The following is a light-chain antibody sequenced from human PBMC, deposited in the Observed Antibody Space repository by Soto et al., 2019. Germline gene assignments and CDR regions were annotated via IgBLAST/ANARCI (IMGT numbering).Light chain of an antibody. CDR2: GVS. V-gene: IGKV3-15*01. Sequence: EIVMTQSPVTLSVSPGERATLSCRASQSVRSTYLAWYQQKPGQAPRLLIFGVSNRAAGIPARFSGSGSGTEFTLTISSLQSEDFAVYYCQQYGDWPLNFGGGTKVESK. CDR3: QQYGDWPLN. J-gene: IGKJ4*01. CDR1: QSVRSTY.